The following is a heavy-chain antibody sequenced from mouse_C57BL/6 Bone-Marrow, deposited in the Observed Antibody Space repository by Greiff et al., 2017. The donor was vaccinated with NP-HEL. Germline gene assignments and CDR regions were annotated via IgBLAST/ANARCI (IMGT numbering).Heavy chain of an antibody. J-gene: IGHJ4*01. CDR1: GFTFSDYY. CDR2: ISNGGGST. V-gene: IGHV5-12*01. D-gene: IGHD2-1*01. Sequence: EVMLVGSGGGLVQPGGSLKLSCAASGFTFSDYYMYWVRQTPEKRLEWVAYISNGGGSTYYPDTVKGRFTLSRYNAKNTLYLQMSRLKSEDTAMYYCAREGIYYGNYYAMDYWGQGTSVTVSS. CDR3: AREGIYYGNYYAMDY.